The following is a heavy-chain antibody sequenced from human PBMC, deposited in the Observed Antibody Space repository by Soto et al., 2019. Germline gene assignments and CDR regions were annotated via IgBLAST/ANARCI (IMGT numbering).Heavy chain of an antibody. V-gene: IGHV4-34*01. CDR3: ARGWGLGYCSSTSCYWPSTSFNYYYYGMDV. J-gene: IGHJ6*02. Sequence: PSETLSLTCAVYVGSFSGYYWSWIRQPPGKGLEWIGEINHSGGTNYNPSLKSRVTISVDTSKNQFSLKLSSVTAADTAVYYCARGWGLGYCSSTSCYWPSTSFNYYYYGMDVWGQGTTVTVSS. D-gene: IGHD2-2*01. CDR1: VGSFSGYY. CDR2: INHSGGT.